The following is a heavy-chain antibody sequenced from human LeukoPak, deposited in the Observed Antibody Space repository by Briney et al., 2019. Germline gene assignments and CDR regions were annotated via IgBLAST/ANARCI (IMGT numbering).Heavy chain of an antibody. CDR3: ARGCPYGDKPQYYFDY. CDR2: IYTSGST. Sequence: KPSETLSLTWTVSTGSISSYYWSWIRQPAGKGLEWIGRIYTSGSTNCNPSLKSRVTISGDTSKNQFSLELSSVTAADTAVYYCARGCPYGDKPQYYFDYWGQGTLVTVSS. D-gene: IGHD4-23*01. V-gene: IGHV4-4*07. J-gene: IGHJ4*02. CDR1: TGSISSYY.